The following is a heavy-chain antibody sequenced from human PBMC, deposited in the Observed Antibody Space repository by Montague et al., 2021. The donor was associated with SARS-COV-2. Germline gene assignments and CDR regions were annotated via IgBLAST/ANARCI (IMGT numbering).Heavy chain of an antibody. J-gene: IGHJ4*02. CDR3: ARDLRDYDILTGYL. V-gene: IGHV3-48*03. CDR1: GFTFSSYE. Sequence: SLRLSCAASGFTFSSYEMNWVRQAPGKGLEWVSYITSSGSTIYYXXSLKGRFTISRDNAKSSLFLQMNSQRAEDTAVYYCARDLRDYDILTGYLWGQGTLVTVSS. D-gene: IGHD3-9*01. CDR2: ITSSGSTI.